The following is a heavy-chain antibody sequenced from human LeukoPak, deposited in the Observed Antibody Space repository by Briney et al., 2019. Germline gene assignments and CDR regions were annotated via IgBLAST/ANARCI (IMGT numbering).Heavy chain of an antibody. D-gene: IGHD3-22*01. CDR3: AIGLGDYYDSSGYLYFDY. J-gene: IGHJ4*02. CDR2: ISAYNGNT. V-gene: IGHV1-18*01. CDR1: GYTFTSYG. Sequence: AASVKVSCKASGYTFTSYGISWVRQAPGQGLERMGWISAYNGNTNYAQKLQGRVTMTTDTSTSTAYMELRSLRSDDTAVYYCAIGLGDYYDSSGYLYFDYWGQGTLVTVSS.